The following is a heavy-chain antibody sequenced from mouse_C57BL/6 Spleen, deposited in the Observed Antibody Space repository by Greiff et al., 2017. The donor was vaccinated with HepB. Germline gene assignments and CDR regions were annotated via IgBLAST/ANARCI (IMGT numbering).Heavy chain of an antibody. CDR1: GYTFTSYW. J-gene: IGHJ4*01. CDR2: IDPSDSYT. Sequence: QVQLQQPGAELVMPGASVKLSCKASGYTFTSYWMHWVKQRPGQGLEWIGEIDPSDSYTNYNQKFKGKSTLTVDKSSSTAYMQLSSLTSEDSAVYYGARNRWLLLYYAMDYWGQGTSVTVSS. D-gene: IGHD2-3*01. V-gene: IGHV1-69*01. CDR3: ARNRWLLLYYAMDY.